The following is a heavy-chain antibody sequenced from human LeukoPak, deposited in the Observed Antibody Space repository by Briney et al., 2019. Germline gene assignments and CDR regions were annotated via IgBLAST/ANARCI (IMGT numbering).Heavy chain of an antibody. CDR2: ISYDGSNK. CDR3: ARDSGSSWYFDYFDY. Sequence: GRSLRLSCAASGFTFSSYAMHWVRQAPGKGLEWVAVISYDGSNKYYADSVKGRFTISRDNSKNTLYLQMNSLRAEGTAVYYCARDSGSSWYFDYFDYWGQGTLVTVSS. J-gene: IGHJ4*02. D-gene: IGHD6-13*01. V-gene: IGHV3-30-3*01. CDR1: GFTFSSYA.